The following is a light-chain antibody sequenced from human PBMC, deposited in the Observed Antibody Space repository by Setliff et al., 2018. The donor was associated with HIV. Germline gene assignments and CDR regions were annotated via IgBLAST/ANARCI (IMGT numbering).Light chain of an antibody. CDR2: GAF. V-gene: IGKV1-27*01. CDR1: QDIGSY. Sequence: DIQMTQSPSSLCASAGDRVTITCRASQDIGSYLAWYQQKPGRVPKLLIYGAFTLQSVVPSRFSGSGSGTDFTLTISSLQPEDVATYYCQHFKSAPVTFGQGTKVDIK. CDR3: QHFKSAPVT. J-gene: IGKJ1*01.